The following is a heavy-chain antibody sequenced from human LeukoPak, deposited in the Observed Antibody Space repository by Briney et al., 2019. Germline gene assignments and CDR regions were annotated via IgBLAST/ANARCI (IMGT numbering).Heavy chain of an antibody. V-gene: IGHV3-7*01. CDR1: GFTFSSYW. Sequence: GGSLRLSCAASGFTFSSYWMSWVRQAPGMGLEWVANIKDDGSERYYVDSVKGRFTISRDNAKNSLNLQMNSLRAEDTAVYYCVRDESRYGGSPDYWGQGTLVIV. J-gene: IGHJ4*02. D-gene: IGHD1-26*01. CDR3: VRDESRYGGSPDY. CDR2: IKDDGSER.